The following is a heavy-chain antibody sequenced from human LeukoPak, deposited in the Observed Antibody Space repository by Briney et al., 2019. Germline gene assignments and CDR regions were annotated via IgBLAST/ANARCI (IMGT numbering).Heavy chain of an antibody. V-gene: IGHV4-31*03. CDR2: IYYSGST. CDR3: ARNTCSGGSCYQDY. CDR1: GGSISSGGYY. J-gene: IGHJ4*02. Sequence: SQTLSLTCTVSGGSISSGGYYWSWTRQHPGKGLEWIGYIYYSGSTYYNPSLKSRVTISVDTSKNQFSLKLSSVTAADTAVYYCARNTCSGGSCYQDYWGQGTLVTVSS. D-gene: IGHD2-15*01.